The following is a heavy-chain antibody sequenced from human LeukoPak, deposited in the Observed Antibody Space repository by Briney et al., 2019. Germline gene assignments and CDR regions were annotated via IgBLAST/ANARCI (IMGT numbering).Heavy chain of an antibody. CDR2: MNPNSGNT. V-gene: IGHV1-8*02. D-gene: IGHD2-15*01. Sequence: ASVKVSCKASGYTFTSYDINWVRQATGQGLEWMGWMNPNSGNTGYAQKLQGRVTMTTDTSTSTAYMELRSLRSDDTAVYYCARDTRYCSGGSCSNWFDPWGQGTLVTVSS. CDR1: GYTFTSYD. J-gene: IGHJ5*02. CDR3: ARDTRYCSGGSCSNWFDP.